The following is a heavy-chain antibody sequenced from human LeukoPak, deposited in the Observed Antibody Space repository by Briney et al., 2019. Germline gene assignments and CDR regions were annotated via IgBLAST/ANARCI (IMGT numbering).Heavy chain of an antibody. CDR3: ARGITISGVVMVRPTYYFDY. D-gene: IGHD3-3*01. CDR1: GGSFSGYY. V-gene: IGHV4-34*01. Sequence: SETLSLTCAVYGGSFSGYYWSWIRQPPGKGLEWIGEINHSGSTNYNPSLKSRVTISVDTSKNQFSLKLSSVTAADTAVYYCARGITISGVVMVRPTYYFDYWGQGTLVTVSS. J-gene: IGHJ4*02. CDR2: INHSGST.